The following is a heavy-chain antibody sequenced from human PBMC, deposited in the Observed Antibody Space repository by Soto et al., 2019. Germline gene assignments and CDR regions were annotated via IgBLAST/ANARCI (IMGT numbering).Heavy chain of an antibody. CDR2: IIPHFDTA. CDR1: GGTFSSHS. V-gene: IGHV1-69*06. D-gene: IGHD3-9*01. Sequence: SVKVSCKTSGGTFSSHSISWVRQAPGQGLEWMGQIIPHFDTANYAQKFQGRVTLTADKSTSTAYMELSSLTSEDTAVYYCARESHDIAVILLTVLGPFTCFVPWCPGTLVTVSS. J-gene: IGHJ5*02. CDR3: ARESHDIAVILLTVLGPFTCFVP.